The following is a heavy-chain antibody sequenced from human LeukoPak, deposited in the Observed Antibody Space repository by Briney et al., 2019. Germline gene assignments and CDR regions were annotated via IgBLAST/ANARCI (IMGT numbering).Heavy chain of an antibody. J-gene: IGHJ4*02. Sequence: SETLSLTCTVSGGSISSYYWSWIRQPPGKGLEWIGYIYYSGNTNYNPSLKSRVTISVDTSKNQFSLELSSVTAADTAVYYCARGRTSWGYWGQGTLVTVSS. CDR2: IYYSGNT. D-gene: IGHD2-2*01. V-gene: IGHV4-59*01. CDR1: GGSISSYY. CDR3: ARGRTSWGY.